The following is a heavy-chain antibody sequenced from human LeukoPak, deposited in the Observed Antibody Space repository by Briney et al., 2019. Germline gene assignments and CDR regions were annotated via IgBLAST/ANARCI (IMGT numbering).Heavy chain of an antibody. Sequence: ASVKVSCKASGYTFTSYAMNWVRQAPGQGLEWMGWINTNTGNPTYAQGFTGRFVFSLDTSVSTAYLQISSLKAEDTAVYYCALIVVVTAHKGVGAFDIWGQGTMVTVSS. D-gene: IGHD2-21*02. V-gene: IGHV7-4-1*02. CDR1: GYTFTSYA. CDR2: INTNTGNP. J-gene: IGHJ3*02. CDR3: ALIVVVTAHKGVGAFDI.